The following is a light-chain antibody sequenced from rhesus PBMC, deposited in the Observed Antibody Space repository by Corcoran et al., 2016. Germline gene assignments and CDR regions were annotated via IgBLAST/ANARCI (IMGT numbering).Light chain of an antibody. CDR3: MQSTKDPWT. V-gene: IGKV2S2*01. J-gene: IGKJ1*01. Sequence: DIVMTQTPLSLPVTPGESASISCRSSQSLLHSNGNTYLDWYLQKPGQSPRLLIYKVTQRESGVPDRFSGSGSGTDFTLTISRVEPEDVGVYYCMQSTKDPWTFGQGTKVEIK. CDR2: KVT. CDR1: QSLLHSNGNTY.